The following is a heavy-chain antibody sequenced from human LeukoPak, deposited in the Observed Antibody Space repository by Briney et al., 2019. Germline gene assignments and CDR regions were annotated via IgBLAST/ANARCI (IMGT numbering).Heavy chain of an antibody. CDR1: GFTFSSYW. D-gene: IGHD2-15*01. J-gene: IGHJ4*02. CDR3: ARAGHCSGGSCYFDY. V-gene: IGHV3-74*01. Sequence: GGSLRLSCAASGFTFSSYWMHWVRQAPGTGLVWVSRINSDGSSTSYADSVKGRFTISRDNAKNTLYLQMNSLRAEDTAVYYCARAGHCSGGSCYFDYWGQGTLVTVSS. CDR2: INSDGSST.